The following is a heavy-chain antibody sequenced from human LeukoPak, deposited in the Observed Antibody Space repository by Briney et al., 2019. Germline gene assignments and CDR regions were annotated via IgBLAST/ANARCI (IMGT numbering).Heavy chain of an antibody. CDR3: ARDADYYDSSGAFDY. CDR2: ISYDGSNK. J-gene: IGHJ4*02. V-gene: IGHV3-30-3*01. CDR1: GFTFSSYA. Sequence: GGSLRLSCAASGFTFSSYAMHWVRQAPGKGLEWVAVISYDGSNKYYADSVKGRFTISGDNSKNTLYLQMNSLRAEDTAVYYCARDADYYDSSGAFDYWGQGTLVTVSS. D-gene: IGHD3-22*01.